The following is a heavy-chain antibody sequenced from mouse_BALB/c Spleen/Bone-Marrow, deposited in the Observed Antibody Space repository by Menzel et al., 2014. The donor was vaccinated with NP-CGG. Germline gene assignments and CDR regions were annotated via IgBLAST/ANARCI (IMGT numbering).Heavy chain of an antibody. J-gene: IGHJ2*01. CDR3: ARSRYFDN. V-gene: IGHV1-26*01. CDR2: INPNTDGT. Sequence: VQLQQSGPELVKPETSVKMSCKASGYTFTDYYMMWVRQSHGKSLEWIGHINPNTDGTFYNQKFKGKATLTVDKSSSTAYMQLNSLTSEGSAVYYCARSRYFDNWGQGTTLTVSS. D-gene: IGHD3-3*01. CDR1: GYTFTDYY.